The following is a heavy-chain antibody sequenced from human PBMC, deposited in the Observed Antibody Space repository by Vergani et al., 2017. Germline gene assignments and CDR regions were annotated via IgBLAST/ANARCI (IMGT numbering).Heavy chain of an antibody. CDR3: ARASGIVVVVADSNWFDP. Sequence: QVQLVQSGAEVKKPGASVKVSCKASGYTFTSYYMHWVRQAPGQGLEWMGIINPSGGRTSYAQKFQGRVTMTRDTSTSTVYMELSSLRSEDTAVYYCARASGIVVVVADSNWFDPWGQGTLVTVSS. CDR2: INPSGGRT. CDR1: GYTFTSYY. V-gene: IGHV1-46*01. J-gene: IGHJ5*02. D-gene: IGHD2-15*01.